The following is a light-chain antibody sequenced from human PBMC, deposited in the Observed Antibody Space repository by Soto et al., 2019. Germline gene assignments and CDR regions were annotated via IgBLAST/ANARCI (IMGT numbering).Light chain of an antibody. CDR2: GAS. V-gene: IGKV3-15*01. J-gene: IGKJ4*01. Sequence: EIVMTQSPATLSVSPGERATLSCRASQSVSSNLAWYQQKPGQAPRLLIYGASTRATGIPARFSGSGSGTRFTLTIISLQSEDFAVYYCQQYNNWPPPLTCGGGTKVEIK. CDR3: QQYNNWPPPLT. CDR1: QSVSSN.